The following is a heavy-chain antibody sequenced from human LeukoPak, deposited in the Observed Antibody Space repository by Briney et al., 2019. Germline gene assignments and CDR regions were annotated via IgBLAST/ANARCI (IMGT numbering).Heavy chain of an antibody. CDR2: LSFDGSHK. Sequence: GSLRLSCAASGFTFSDFAMHWIRQAPGKGLEWVAILSFDGSHKYYTDSVKGRFTISRDNSKNTLYLQMNSLRTEDTAVYYCARVLEEDIVVVPAALGTFNIWGQGTMVTVSS. J-gene: IGHJ3*02. V-gene: IGHV3-30-3*01. CDR1: GFTFSDFA. CDR3: ARVLEEDIVVVPAALGTFNI. D-gene: IGHD2-2*01.